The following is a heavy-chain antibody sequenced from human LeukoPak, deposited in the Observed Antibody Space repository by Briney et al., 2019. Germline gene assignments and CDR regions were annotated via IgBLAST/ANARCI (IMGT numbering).Heavy chain of an antibody. Sequence: TGGSLRLSCAASGFNFSRSWMSWVRQAPGKGLEWVANIKQDGSEEYYVDSVKGRFTISRDNAKNSLYLQMNNLRAEDTAVFYCARDGSYTDYDPDFDSWGQGTLVTVSS. D-gene: IGHD5-12*01. J-gene: IGHJ4*02. CDR1: GFNFSRSW. V-gene: IGHV3-7*04. CDR2: IKQDGSEE. CDR3: ARDGSYTDYDPDFDS.